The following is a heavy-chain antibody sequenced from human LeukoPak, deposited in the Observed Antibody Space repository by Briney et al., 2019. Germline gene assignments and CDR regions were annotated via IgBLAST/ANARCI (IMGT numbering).Heavy chain of an antibody. J-gene: IGHJ5*02. V-gene: IGHV7-4-1*02. CDR2: INTNTGNP. CDR3: ARDSYSSSWRWFDP. Sequence: GASVKVSCKASGYTFTTYDMNWVRQAPGQGVEWMGRINTNTGNPTYAQGFTGRFVLSLDTSVSTAYLQISSLKAEDTAVYYCARDSYSSSWRWFDPWGQGTLVTVSS. CDR1: GYTFTTYD. D-gene: IGHD6-13*01.